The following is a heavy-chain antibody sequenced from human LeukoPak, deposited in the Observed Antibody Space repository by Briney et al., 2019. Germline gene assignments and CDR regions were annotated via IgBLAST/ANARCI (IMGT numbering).Heavy chain of an antibody. V-gene: IGHV3-30*18. CDR1: EFTFSSYG. Sequence: PGGSLRLSCAASEFTFSSYGMHWVRQAPGKGLEWVAVISFDGSNKYYADSVKGRFTISRDNSKNTLYLQMNSLRAEDTAVYYCAKELGFDYWGQGTLVTVSS. CDR2: ISFDGSNK. CDR3: AKELGFDY. J-gene: IGHJ4*02.